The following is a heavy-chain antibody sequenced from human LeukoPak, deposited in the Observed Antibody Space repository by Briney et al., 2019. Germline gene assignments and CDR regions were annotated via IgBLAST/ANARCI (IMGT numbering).Heavy chain of an antibody. Sequence: PSETLSLTCTVSGYSISSGYYWGWIRQPPGKGLEWIGSIYHSGSTYYNPSLKSRVSISVDTSKNQFSLKLTSVTAADTAVYYCARVYSSGYYYYFDHWGQGPLVTVSS. CDR3: ARVYSSGYYYYFDH. D-gene: IGHD3-22*01. CDR1: GYSISSGYY. CDR2: IYHSGST. V-gene: IGHV4-38-2*02. J-gene: IGHJ4*02.